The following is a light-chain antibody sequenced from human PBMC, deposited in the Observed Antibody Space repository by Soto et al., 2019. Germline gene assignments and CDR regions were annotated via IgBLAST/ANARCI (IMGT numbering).Light chain of an antibody. CDR3: QQYGSSPWT. J-gene: IGKJ1*01. CDR1: QSVSSSY. CDR2: DAS. Sequence: DIVLTQSPGTLSLSPGERPSVSWRSSQSVSSSYLAWYQQIPGQAPRLLINDASRRATGIPDRFSGSGSGTDFTLTISRLEPEDFAVYYCQQYGSSPWTFGQGTKVDIK. V-gene: IGKV3-20*01.